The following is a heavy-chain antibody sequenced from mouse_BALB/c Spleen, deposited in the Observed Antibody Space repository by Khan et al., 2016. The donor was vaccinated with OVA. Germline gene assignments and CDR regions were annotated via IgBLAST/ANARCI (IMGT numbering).Heavy chain of an antibody. J-gene: IGHJ3*01. V-gene: IGHV2-9*02. CDR3: ARAFYYGAWIAF. CDR2: IWAGGST. D-gene: IGHD1-1*01. Sequence: QVQLKQSGPGLVAPSQSLSITCTVSGFSLNSYGVHWVRQPPGKGLEWLGVIWAGGSTNHNSALMSRLSISKDNSKSQVFLKMNSLQTDDTAIYYCARAFYYGAWIAFWGQGTLVTVSA. CDR1: GFSLNSYG.